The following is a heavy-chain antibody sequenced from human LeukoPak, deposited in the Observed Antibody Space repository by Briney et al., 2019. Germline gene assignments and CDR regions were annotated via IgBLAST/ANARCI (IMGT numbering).Heavy chain of an antibody. J-gene: IGHJ4*02. CDR3: ARKAGKMFDY. CDR1: GFTFSNNW. V-gene: IGHV3-7*01. D-gene: IGHD6-19*01. CDR2: IKQDGREK. Sequence: PGGSLRLSSTASGFTFSNNWMTWVPPAPGQGMEWVANIKQDGREKYYVDSVTGRFTISTDNAKNLLFLQMSSLSPEDTAVYYCARKAGKMFDYWGQGTLVTASS.